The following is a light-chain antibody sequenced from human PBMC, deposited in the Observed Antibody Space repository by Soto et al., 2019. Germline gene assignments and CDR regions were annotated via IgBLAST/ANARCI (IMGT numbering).Light chain of an antibody. CDR3: SSFTTSRLYV. CDR1: GNDIGAYDY. CDR2: GVR. Sequence: QSALTQPTSVSGSPGQSIAIPCTGNGNDIGAYDYVSWYQQHPGKAPRLLIHGVRNRPPGISSRFSGFKSGLTASLTISGLQAEDEADYYCSSFTTSRLYVFGPGTKVTVL. V-gene: IGLV2-14*01. J-gene: IGLJ1*01.